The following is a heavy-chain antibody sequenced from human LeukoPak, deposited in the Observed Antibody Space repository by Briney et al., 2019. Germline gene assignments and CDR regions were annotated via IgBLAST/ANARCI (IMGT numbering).Heavy chain of an antibody. CDR1: GFTFSTYW. J-gene: IGHJ4*02. CDR2: IKQDGSEN. D-gene: IGHD3-22*01. CDR3: ARVPGINLIVVVDYYFDY. Sequence: GGSLRLSCAASGFTFSTYWMTWVRQAPGKGLEWVANIKQDGSENYYVDSVKGRFTISRDNAKNSLYLQMNSLRAEDTAVYYCARVPGINLIVVVDYYFDYWGQGTLVTVSS. V-gene: IGHV3-7*01.